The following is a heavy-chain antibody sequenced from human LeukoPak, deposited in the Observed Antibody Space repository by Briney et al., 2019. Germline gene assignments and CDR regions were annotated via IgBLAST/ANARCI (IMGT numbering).Heavy chain of an antibody. Sequence: PGGSLRLSCAASGFTSSSYAMSWVRQAPGKGLGWVSALSGSGGSTYYVDSVKGRFTISRDNSKNTLCLQMNSLRAEDTAVYYCAKSVEWSLGYCSGGSCYKDYWGQGTLVTVSS. D-gene: IGHD2-15*01. CDR1: GFTSSSYA. CDR3: AKSVEWSLGYCSGGSCYKDY. J-gene: IGHJ4*02. V-gene: IGHV3-23*01. CDR2: LSGSGGST.